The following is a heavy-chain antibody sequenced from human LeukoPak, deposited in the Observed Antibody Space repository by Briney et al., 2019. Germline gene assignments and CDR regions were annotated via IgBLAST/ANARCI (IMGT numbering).Heavy chain of an antibody. CDR3: ARYDFWSGPHTNYYGMDV. V-gene: IGHV5-51*01. J-gene: IGHJ6*02. Sequence: GESLKISCKGSGYSFTSYCIGWVRQMPGKGLEWMGIIYTGDSDTRYSTSFQGQVTISADKSISTAYLQWSSLKDSDTAMYYCARYDFWSGPHTNYYGMDVWGQGTTVTVSS. CDR2: IYTGDSDT. CDR1: GYSFTSYC. D-gene: IGHD3-3*01.